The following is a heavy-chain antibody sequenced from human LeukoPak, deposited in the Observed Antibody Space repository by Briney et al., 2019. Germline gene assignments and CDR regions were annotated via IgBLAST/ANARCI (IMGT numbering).Heavy chain of an antibody. V-gene: IGHV3-23*01. Sequence: GGSLRLSCAASGFTFSSYAMSWVRQAPGKGLEWVSAISGSGGSTYYADSVKGRFTISRDNSKNTLYLQVNSLRVEDTAVYYCAKEFPLNYYDSSGYPHWGQGTLVTVSS. CDR1: GFTFSSYA. D-gene: IGHD3-22*01. CDR3: AKEFPLNYYDSSGYPH. J-gene: IGHJ4*02. CDR2: ISGSGGST.